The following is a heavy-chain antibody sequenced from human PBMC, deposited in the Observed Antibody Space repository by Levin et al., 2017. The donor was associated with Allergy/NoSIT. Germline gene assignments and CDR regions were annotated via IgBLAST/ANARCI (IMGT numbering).Heavy chain of an antibody. CDR1: GGSVSSGSYY. V-gene: IGHV4-61*01. Sequence: SQTLSLTCTVSGGSVSSGSYYWSWIRQPPGKGLEWIGYIYYSGSTNYNPSLKSRVTISVDTSKNQFSLKLSSVTAADTAVYYCAREARGYSYGANDAFDIWGQGTMVTVSS. D-gene: IGHD5-18*01. CDR2: IYYSGST. J-gene: IGHJ3*02. CDR3: AREARGYSYGANDAFDI.